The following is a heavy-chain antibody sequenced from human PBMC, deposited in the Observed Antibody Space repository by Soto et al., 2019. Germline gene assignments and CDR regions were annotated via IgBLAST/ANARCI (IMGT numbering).Heavy chain of an antibody. V-gene: IGHV1-69*02. D-gene: IGHD3-10*01. Sequence: QVQLVQSGTEVKKPGSSVKVSCTASGVTFSFYTINWVRQAPALGLEWVGRINPIVSMSNYAQKFQGRVSMTADKSTNTAYMELRSMRSDDTAMYFCAGSYGSGDRAFDYWGQGALVIVSS. J-gene: IGHJ4*02. CDR2: INPIVSMS. CDR1: GVTFSFYT. CDR3: AGSYGSGDRAFDY.